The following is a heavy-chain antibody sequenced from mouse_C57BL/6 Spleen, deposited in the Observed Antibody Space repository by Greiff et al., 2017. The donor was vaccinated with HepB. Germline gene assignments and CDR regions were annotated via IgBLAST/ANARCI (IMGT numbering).Heavy chain of an antibody. CDR1: GFTFSDYG. D-gene: IGHD1-1*01. V-gene: IGHV5-17*01. Sequence: EVQLQESGGGLVKPGGSLKLSCAASGFTFSDYGMHWVRQAPEKGLEWVAYISSGSSTIYYADTVKGRFTISRDNAKNTLFLQMTSLRSEDTAMYYCATYYYGSSYWGQGTTLTVSS. CDR3: ATYYYGSSY. CDR2: ISSGSSTI. J-gene: IGHJ2*01.